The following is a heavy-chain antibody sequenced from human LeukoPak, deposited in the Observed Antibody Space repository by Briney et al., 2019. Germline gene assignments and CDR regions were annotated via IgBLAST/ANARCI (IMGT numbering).Heavy chain of an antibody. D-gene: IGHD3-10*01. J-gene: IGHJ4*02. CDR2: TYYRPKFNT. CDR1: GDSLLSNNVA. Sequence: SQTLSLTCAISGDSLLSNNVAWNWIRQSPSRGLEWLGRTYYRPKFNTDYAVSVKSRIAINSDTSKNQFSLQLNSVTPEDTGVYYCARGSHSSFDYWGQGTLVTVSS. CDR3: ARGSHSSFDY. V-gene: IGHV6-1*01.